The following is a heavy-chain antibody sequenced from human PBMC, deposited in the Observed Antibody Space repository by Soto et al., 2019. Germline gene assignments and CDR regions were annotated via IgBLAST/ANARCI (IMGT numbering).Heavy chain of an antibody. Sequence: PSETLSLTCTVSGGSISSSSYYWGWIRQPPGKGLEWIGSIYYSGSTYYNPSLKSRVTISVDTSKNQFSLKLSSVTAADTAVYYCARTGLATMVRGDYYGMDVWGQGTTVTVSS. CDR2: IYYSGST. D-gene: IGHD3-10*01. CDR3: ARTGLATMVRGDYYGMDV. J-gene: IGHJ6*02. V-gene: IGHV4-39*01. CDR1: GGSISSSSYY.